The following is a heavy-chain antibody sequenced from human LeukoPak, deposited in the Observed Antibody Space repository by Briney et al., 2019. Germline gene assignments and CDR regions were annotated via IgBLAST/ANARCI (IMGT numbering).Heavy chain of an antibody. Sequence: PSETLSLTCIVSGDSISSYYWSWIRQPAGTGLEWLGHIYTSGNTIHNPSLKRRVTISVDKSKNKFSVNLRSVTGAHTAVYYCARDVTICGGTYSDYWGQGTLVTVSS. CDR3: ARDVTICGGTYSDY. D-gene: IGHD3-3*01. V-gene: IGHV4-4*07. CDR2: IYTSGNT. CDR1: GDSISSYY. J-gene: IGHJ4*02.